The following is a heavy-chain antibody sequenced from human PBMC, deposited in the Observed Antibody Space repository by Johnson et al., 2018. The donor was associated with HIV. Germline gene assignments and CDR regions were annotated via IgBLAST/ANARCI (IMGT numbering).Heavy chain of an antibody. D-gene: IGHD6-13*01. V-gene: IGHV3-66*02. CDR2: IYSGGNT. CDR1: GFTFSDYY. J-gene: IGHJ3*02. CDR3: ERGLAADAFDI. Sequence: VQLVESGGGLVKPGGSLRLSCAASGFTFSDYYMSWVHQAPGKGLEWVSVIYSGGNTYYADSVKGRFTISRDNSKNTLYLQMNSLRAEDTAVYYCERGLAADAFDIWGQGTMVTVSS.